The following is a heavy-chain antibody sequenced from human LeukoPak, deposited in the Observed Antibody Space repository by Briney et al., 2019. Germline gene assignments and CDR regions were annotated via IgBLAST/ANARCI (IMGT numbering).Heavy chain of an antibody. CDR2: ISGDGVSP. D-gene: IGHD6-19*01. J-gene: IGHJ4*02. CDR3: AKDLGSSGWYIDY. Sequence: PGGSLRLSCAASGFTFNNYALAWVRQTPEKGLECVSAISGDGVSPYYVDSVRGRFTISRDNSKNTLYLQMNSLRAEDTAVYYCAKDLGSSGWYIDYWGQGTLVTVSS. CDR1: GFTFNNYA. V-gene: IGHV3-23*01.